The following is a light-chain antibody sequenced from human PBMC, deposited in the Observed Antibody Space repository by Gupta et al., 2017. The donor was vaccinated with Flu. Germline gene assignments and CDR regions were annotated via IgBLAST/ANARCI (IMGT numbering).Light chain of an antibody. CDR3: QQYDSTPVT. V-gene: IGKV3-20*01. Sequence: IVLTHSPGTLSLSPGERATLSCRGRQSITRDYLPWYQQRPGQAPRLLIYGASTRATGVAERFGGSGSGTDFTLTISSLEPEDFAAYYCQQYDSTPVTFGGGTKVEI. CDR1: QSITRDY. J-gene: IGKJ4*01. CDR2: GAS.